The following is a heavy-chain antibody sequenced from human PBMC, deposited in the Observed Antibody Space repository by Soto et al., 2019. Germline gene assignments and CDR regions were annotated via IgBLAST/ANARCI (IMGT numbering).Heavy chain of an antibody. CDR2: INSDGSST. Sequence: EVQLVESGGSLLQPGGSLRLSCAVSGSTFSNDWMHWVRQAPGKGLVWVSHINSDGSSTNYADFVKGRFTIARDNAKNTVYLQMNSLRAEDTAVYYCARDRSYSLDVWGQGTTVTVSS. CDR3: ARDRSYSLDV. V-gene: IGHV3-74*01. J-gene: IGHJ6*02. CDR1: GSTFSNDW.